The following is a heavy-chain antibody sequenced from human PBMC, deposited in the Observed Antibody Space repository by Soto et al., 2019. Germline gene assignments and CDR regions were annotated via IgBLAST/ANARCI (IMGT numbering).Heavy chain of an antibody. CDR2: INGANDNT. CDR1: GYSFTNHA. V-gene: IGHV1-3*01. D-gene: IGHD3-10*01. J-gene: IGHJ4*02. CDR3: ARGDHSGSWRIDY. Sequence: ASVKVSCKASGYSFTNHAIHWVRQAPGQRLEWMGVINGANDNTEYSQKFQGRVTITRDTPANTASVELSSLRSEDTAVYYCARGDHSGSWRIDYWGQGTLVTVSS.